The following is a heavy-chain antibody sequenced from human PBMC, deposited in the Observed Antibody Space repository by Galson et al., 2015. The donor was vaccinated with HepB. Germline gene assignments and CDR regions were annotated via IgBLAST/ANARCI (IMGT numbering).Heavy chain of an antibody. D-gene: IGHD3-3*01. V-gene: IGHV1-2*04. Sequence: SVKVSCKASGYSFTGYYIHWVRQAPGQGLEWMGWMNPNNGDTKYAQRFQDWVAMTRDTSINTAYLDLRRLRSDDTAVYYCAREWDDFWSGYQYWGQGTLVSVSS. CDR1: GYSFTGYY. CDR2: MNPNNGDT. CDR3: AREWDDFWSGYQY. J-gene: IGHJ4*02.